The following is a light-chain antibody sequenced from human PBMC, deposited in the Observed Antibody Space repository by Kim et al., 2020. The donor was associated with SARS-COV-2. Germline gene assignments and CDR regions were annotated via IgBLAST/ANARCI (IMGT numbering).Light chain of an antibody. CDR1: QSISGY. V-gene: IGKV1-39*01. Sequence: ASVGDRVTITCRASQSISGYLKWYQQKPGKAPKLLIYAASSLQSGVPSRFSGSGSGTDFTLTISSLQPEDFATYDCQQSYSTPRTFGGGTKVDIK. CDR2: AAS. J-gene: IGKJ4*01. CDR3: QQSYSTPRT.